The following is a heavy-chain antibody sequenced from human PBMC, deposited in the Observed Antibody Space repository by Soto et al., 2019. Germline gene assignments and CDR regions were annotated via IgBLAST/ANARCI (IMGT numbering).Heavy chain of an antibody. CDR1: GYTFTSYD. J-gene: IGHJ3*02. Sequence: ASVKVSCKASGYTFTSYDINWVRQATGQGLEWMGWMNPNSGNTGYAQKFQGRVTMTRNTSISTAYMELSSLRSEDTAVYYCATRDPGDCSSTSCYSAFDIWGQGTMVTVSS. D-gene: IGHD2-2*02. V-gene: IGHV1-8*01. CDR3: ATRDPGDCSSTSCYSAFDI. CDR2: MNPNSGNT.